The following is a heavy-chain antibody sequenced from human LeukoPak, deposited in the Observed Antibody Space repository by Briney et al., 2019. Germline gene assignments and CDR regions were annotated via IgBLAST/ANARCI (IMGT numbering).Heavy chain of an antibody. J-gene: IGHJ6*03. V-gene: IGHV4-39*01. Sequence: PGGSLRLSCAASGFTFSSYAMSWVRQAPGKGLEWIGSIYYSGSTYYNPSLKSRVTISVDTSKNRFSLKLSSVTAADTAVYYCARHPVMTTVGHYYYYMDVWGKGTTVTVSS. CDR2: IYYSGST. CDR1: GFTFSSYA. D-gene: IGHD4-17*01. CDR3: ARHPVMTTVGHYYYYMDV.